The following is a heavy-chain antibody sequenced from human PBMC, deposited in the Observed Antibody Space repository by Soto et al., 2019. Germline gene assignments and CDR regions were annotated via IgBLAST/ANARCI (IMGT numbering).Heavy chain of an antibody. J-gene: IGHJ4*02. CDR2: ISYDGSNK. Sequence: QVQLVESGGGVVQPGRSLRLSCAASGFTFSSYGMHWVRQAPGKGLEWVAVISYDGSNKYYADSVKGRFTISRDNSKNTLYLQMNSLRAEDTAVYYCEKVSGMATPKSYWGQGTLVTVSS. D-gene: IGHD3-10*01. V-gene: IGHV3-30*18. CDR3: EKVSGMATPKSY. CDR1: GFTFSSYG.